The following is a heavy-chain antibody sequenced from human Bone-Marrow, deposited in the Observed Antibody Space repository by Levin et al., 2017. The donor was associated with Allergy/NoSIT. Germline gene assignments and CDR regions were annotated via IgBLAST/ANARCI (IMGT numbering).Heavy chain of an antibody. CDR3: ARDPDWGLHQIKCGFDI. V-gene: IGHV3-7*04. J-gene: IGHJ3*02. Sequence: PGGSLRLSCAASEFTFSTYWMSWVRQAPGKGLEWVANINQDGTKRDYVDSVKGRFTISRDNAKNSLYLQMNSLRAEDTAVYYCARDPDWGLHQIKCGFDIWGQGTMVTVSS. D-gene: IGHD3-16*01. CDR2: INQDGTKR. CDR1: EFTFSTYW.